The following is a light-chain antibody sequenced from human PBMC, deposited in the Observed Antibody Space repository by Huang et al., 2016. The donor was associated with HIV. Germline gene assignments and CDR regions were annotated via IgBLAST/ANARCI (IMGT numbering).Light chain of an antibody. CDR2: GAS. V-gene: IGKV3-15*01. CDR1: QSVSRN. CDR3: QQYNDWPIT. Sequence: EIVMMQSPATLSVSPGQRVTLSCRASQSVSRNLAWYQQKPGQAPRLLIYGASTRATGIPARFSGSGSGTEFTLTISSLQSEHFAVYYCQQYNDWPITFGPGTKVDAK. J-gene: IGKJ3*01.